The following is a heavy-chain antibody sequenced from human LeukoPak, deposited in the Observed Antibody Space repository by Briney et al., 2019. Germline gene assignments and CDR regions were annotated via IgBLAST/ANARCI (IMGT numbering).Heavy chain of an antibody. CDR1: GLTFSSYG. D-gene: IGHD5-18*01. CDR2: ISYDGSNK. Sequence: GRSLRLSCAASGLTFSSYGMHWVRQAPGKGVEWVAVISYDGSNKYYADSVKGRFTISRDNSKNTLYLQMNSLRAEDTAVYYCAKGYSYGYSYGMDVWGQGTTVTVSS. V-gene: IGHV3-30*18. J-gene: IGHJ6*02. CDR3: AKGYSYGYSYGMDV.